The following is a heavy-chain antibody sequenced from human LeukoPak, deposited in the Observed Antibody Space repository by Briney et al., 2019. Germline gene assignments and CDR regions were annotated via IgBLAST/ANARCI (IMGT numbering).Heavy chain of an antibody. D-gene: IGHD6-19*01. CDR2: INSEGSTT. V-gene: IGHV3-74*01. CDR1: GFTFSSYW. CDR3: ARAESSGWRKRWAEYFQH. Sequence: GGSLRLSCAASGFTFSSYWMHWVRQAPGKGLVWVSRINSEGSTTTYADSVKGRFTISRDNAKNSLYLQMNSLRAEDTAVYYCARAESSGWRKRWAEYFQHWGQGTLVTVSS. J-gene: IGHJ1*01.